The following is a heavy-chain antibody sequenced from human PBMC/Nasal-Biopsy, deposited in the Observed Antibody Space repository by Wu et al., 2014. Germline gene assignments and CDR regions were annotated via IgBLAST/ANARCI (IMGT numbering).Heavy chain of an antibody. D-gene: IGHD5-18*01. CDR2: TSHDGRNK. J-gene: IGHJ4*02. V-gene: IGHV3-30*04. CDR3: AKDHGATGFGYGYSLSDSLDY. Sequence: LRLFCAASGFTFSRYAMHWVRQAPGKGLEWVAVTSHDGRNKYYEGSVKGRFTVSRDNSKKTLYLQMNSLRIEDTAVYYCAKDHGATGFGYGYSLSDSLDYWGQGTLVSVSS. CDR1: GFTFSRYA.